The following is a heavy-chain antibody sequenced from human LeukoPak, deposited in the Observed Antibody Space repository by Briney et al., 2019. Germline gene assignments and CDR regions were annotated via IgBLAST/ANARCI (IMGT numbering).Heavy chain of an antibody. CDR3: ARDPPGGATL. CDR2: ISSSGSTI. J-gene: IGHJ4*02. D-gene: IGHD3-16*01. CDR1: GFTFSSYE. Sequence: GGSLRLSCAASGFTFSSYEMNWVRQAPGKGLEWVSYISSSGSTIYYADSVKGRFTISRDNAKNSLYLQMNSLRAEDTAVYYCARDPPGGATLWGQGTLVTVSS. V-gene: IGHV3-48*03.